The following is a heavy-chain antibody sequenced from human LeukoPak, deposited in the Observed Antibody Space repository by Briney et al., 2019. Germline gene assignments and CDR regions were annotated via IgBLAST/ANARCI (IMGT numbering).Heavy chain of an antibody. D-gene: IGHD5-12*01. Sequence: SETLSLTCSASGGTIGTYYWSWIRQPPGKGLECIGYIYYSGNTNYNPSLKSRVTISVDTSKNQFSLKLNSVTAADTAVYYCARDRATVAMARWGVFDYWGHGTLVSVSS. V-gene: IGHV4-59*01. CDR3: ARDRATVAMARWGVFDY. J-gene: IGHJ4*01. CDR2: IYYSGNT. CDR1: GGTIGTYY.